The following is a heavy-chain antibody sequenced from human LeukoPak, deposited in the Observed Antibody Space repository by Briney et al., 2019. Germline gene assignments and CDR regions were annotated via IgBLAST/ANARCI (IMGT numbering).Heavy chain of an antibody. V-gene: IGHV4-4*07. D-gene: IGHD1-26*01. Sequence: PSETLSLTCTVSGGSITNYYWSWIRQPAGKGLEWIGRIYTSGSTNYNASLKSRVSMSVDTSKNQFSLKLSSVTAADTAVFYCARENSGSYREFDYWGQGTLVTVSS. CDR3: ARENSGSYREFDY. CDR1: GGSITNYY. CDR2: IYTSGST. J-gene: IGHJ4*02.